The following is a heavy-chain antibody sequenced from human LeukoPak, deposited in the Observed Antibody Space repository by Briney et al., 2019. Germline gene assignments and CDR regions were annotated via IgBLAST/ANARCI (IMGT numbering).Heavy chain of an antibody. V-gene: IGHV3-53*01. CDR3: ASPNGGITIFGVAPEVDV. Sequence: RPGGSLRLSCAASGFTVSSNYMSWVRQAPGKGLEWVSVIYSGGSTYYADSVKGRFTISRDNSKNTLYLQMNSLRAEDTAVYYCASPNGGITIFGVAPEVDVWGKGTTVTVSS. CDR1: GFTVSSNY. D-gene: IGHD3-3*01. J-gene: IGHJ6*04. CDR2: IYSGGST.